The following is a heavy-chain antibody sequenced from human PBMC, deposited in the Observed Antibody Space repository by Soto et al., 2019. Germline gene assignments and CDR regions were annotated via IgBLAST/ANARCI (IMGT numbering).Heavy chain of an antibody. CDR1: SDSISTNYW. CDR2: IYHSGRT. V-gene: IGHV4-4*02. D-gene: IGHD6-6*01. J-gene: IGHJ5*02. Sequence: QVQLQESGPGLVKPSGTLSLTCAVSSDSISTNYWWSWVRQPPGKGLEWIGEIYHSGRTNYNPSLKSRVTKPVHKSKNQFPLSLNSGPAAAPAVYYCARGWEVGYQLPFANGSAPWGQGPLVPVPS. CDR3: ARGWEVGYQLPFANGSAP.